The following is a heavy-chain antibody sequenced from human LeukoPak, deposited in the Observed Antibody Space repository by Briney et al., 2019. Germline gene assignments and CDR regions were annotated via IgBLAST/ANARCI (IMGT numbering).Heavy chain of an antibody. V-gene: IGHV3-66*02. Sequence: HAGGSLRLSCAASGFTVSSNYMSWVRQAPGKGLEWVSVVYSGGSTYYADSVKGRFTISRDNSKNTLYLQVNSLRAEDTAVYYCAREFYTVTTSGGYWGLGTLVTVSS. D-gene: IGHD4-17*01. CDR3: AREFYTVTTSGGY. CDR1: GFTVSSNY. J-gene: IGHJ4*02. CDR2: VYSGGST.